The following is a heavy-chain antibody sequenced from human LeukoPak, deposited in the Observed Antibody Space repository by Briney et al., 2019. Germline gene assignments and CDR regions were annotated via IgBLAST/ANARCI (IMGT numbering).Heavy chain of an antibody. CDR2: IIPIFGTA. CDR1: GGTFTSYA. Sequence: SVKVSCKASGGTFTSYAISWVRQAPGQGLEWMGGIIPIFGTANYAQKFQGRVTITADESTSTAYMELSSLRSEDTAVYYCARDRKDGLLWFGELFPYGMDVWGQGTTVTVSS. V-gene: IGHV1-69*13. CDR3: ARDRKDGLLWFGELFPYGMDV. J-gene: IGHJ6*02. D-gene: IGHD3-10*01.